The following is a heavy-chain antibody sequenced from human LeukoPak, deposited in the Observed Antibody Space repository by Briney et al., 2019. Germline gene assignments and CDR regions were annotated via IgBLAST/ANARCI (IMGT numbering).Heavy chain of an antibody. D-gene: IGHD3-3*01. J-gene: IGHJ5*02. Sequence: GGSLRLSCAASGFTFSTYEMNWVRQAPGKGLEWVSSISSSGSTIYYADSVKGRFTISRDNAKNSLYLQMNSLRAEDTAVYYCARGHESIKTFGEVIKSRTRWFDPWGQGTLVTVSS. V-gene: IGHV3-48*03. CDR3: ARGHESIKTFGEVIKSRTRWFDP. CDR2: ISSSGSTI. CDR1: GFTFSTYE.